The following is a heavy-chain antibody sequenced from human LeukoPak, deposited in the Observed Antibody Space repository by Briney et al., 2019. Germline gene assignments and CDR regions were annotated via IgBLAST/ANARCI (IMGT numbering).Heavy chain of an antibody. V-gene: IGHV4-59*01. CDR3: ARDHSSGWYDPYYGMDV. CDR2: IYYSGST. J-gene: IGHJ6*02. D-gene: IGHD6-19*01. CDR1: GGSISSYY. Sequence: PSETLSLTCTVSGGSISSYYWSWVRQPPGKGLEWIGYIYYSGSTNYNPSLKSRGTISVDTSKNQFSLKLSSVTAADTAVYYCARDHSSGWYDPYYGMDVWGQGTTVTVSS.